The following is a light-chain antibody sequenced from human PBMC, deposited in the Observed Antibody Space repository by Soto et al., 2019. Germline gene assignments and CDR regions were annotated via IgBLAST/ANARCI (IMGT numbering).Light chain of an antibody. CDR1: SGNIVSNY. Sequence: NFMLTQPHSVSGSPGKTVTISCTRSSGNIVSNYVQWYQQRPGSSPTTVIFEDDDRPSGVPARFSASLDTSTNSASLTISGLKPEDEADYYCQSYDADILIFGGGTKLTVL. CDR2: EDD. CDR3: QSYDADILI. V-gene: IGLV6-57*01. J-gene: IGLJ2*01.